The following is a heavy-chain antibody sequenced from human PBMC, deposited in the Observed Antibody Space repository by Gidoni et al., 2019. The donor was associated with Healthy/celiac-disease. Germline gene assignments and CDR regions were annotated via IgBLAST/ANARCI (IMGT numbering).Heavy chain of an antibody. J-gene: IGHJ2*01. Sequence: EVQLVESGGGLVQPGGSLGLSCAASGFTFSSYWMSWVRQAQGKGLGWVANIKQDGSEKYYVDSVKGRFTISRDNAKNSLYLQMNSLRAEDTAVYYCARVRLGSGWSYWYFDLWGRGTLVTVSS. CDR1: GFTFSSYW. CDR2: IKQDGSEK. V-gene: IGHV3-7*01. D-gene: IGHD6-19*01. CDR3: ARVRLGSGWSYWYFDL.